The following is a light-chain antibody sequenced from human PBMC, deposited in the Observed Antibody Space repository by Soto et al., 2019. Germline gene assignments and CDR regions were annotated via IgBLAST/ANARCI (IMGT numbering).Light chain of an antibody. CDR2: HAS. CDR1: QDISNC. Sequence: DIQMTQSPSSLSASVGDRVTITCQASQDISNCLNWYQQKPGKAPKLLIYHASNLETGVPSRFSGSGSGTDFSFTISSLQPEDIATYYCQQYYSYPGTFGQGTKVDIK. J-gene: IGKJ1*01. V-gene: IGKV1-33*01. CDR3: QQYYSYPGT.